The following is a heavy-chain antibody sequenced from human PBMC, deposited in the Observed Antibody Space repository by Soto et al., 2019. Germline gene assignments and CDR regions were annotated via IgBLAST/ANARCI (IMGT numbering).Heavy chain of an antibody. CDR1: GGSISSYY. CDR2: MYYSCRT. J-gene: IGHJ4*02. CDR3: ARGTFGVVKD. V-gene: IGHV4-59*01. D-gene: IGHD3-3*01. Sequence: QVQLQESGPGLVKPSETLSLTCTVSGGSISSYYWSWIRQSPGKGLEWIGYMYYSCRTNYNPPLKSRVTISIDTARNQFSLKLSSVTAADTAVYYCARGTFGVVKDWGQGTLVTVSS.